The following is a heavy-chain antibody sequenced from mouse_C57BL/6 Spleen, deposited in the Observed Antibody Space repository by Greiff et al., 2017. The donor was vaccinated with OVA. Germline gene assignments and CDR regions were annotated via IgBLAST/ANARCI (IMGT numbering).Heavy chain of an antibody. V-gene: IGHV1-59*01. D-gene: IGHD1-1*01. J-gene: IGHJ2*01. Sequence: QVQLQQPGAELVRPGTSVQLSCKASGYTFTSYWMHWVKPRPGQGLEWIGVIDPSDSYTNYNQKFKGKATLTVDTSSSTAYMQLSSLTSEDSAVYYCARKYYGSSSYYFDYWGKGTTLTVSS. CDR2: IDPSDSYT. CDR1: GYTFTSYW. CDR3: ARKYYGSSSYYFDY.